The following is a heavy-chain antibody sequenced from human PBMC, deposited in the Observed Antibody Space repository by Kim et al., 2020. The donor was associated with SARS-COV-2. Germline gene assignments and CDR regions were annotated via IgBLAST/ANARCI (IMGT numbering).Heavy chain of an antibody. Sequence: FQGRVTMTRNTSISTAYMELSSLRSEDTAVYYCARRPLPLYGDYYYYGMDVWGQGTTVTVSS. CDR3: ARRPLPLYGDYYYYGMDV. V-gene: IGHV1-8*01. D-gene: IGHD4-17*01. J-gene: IGHJ6*02.